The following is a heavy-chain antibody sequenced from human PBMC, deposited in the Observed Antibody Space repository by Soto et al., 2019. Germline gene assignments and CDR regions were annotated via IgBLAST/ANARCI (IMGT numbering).Heavy chain of an antibody. V-gene: IGHV4-34*01. CDR1: GGSFSGYY. CDR2: INHSGST. J-gene: IGHJ4*02. Sequence: SETLSLTCAVYGGSFSGYYWSWIRQPPGKGLEWIGEINHSGSTNYNPSLKSRVTISVDTYKNQFSLKLSSVTAADTAVYYCARLDIKFPAALDYWGQGNLVTVSS. D-gene: IGHD2-2*01. CDR3: ARLDIKFPAALDY.